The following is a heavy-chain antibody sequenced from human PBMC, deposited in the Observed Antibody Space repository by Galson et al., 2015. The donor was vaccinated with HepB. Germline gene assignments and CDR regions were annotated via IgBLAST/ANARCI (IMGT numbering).Heavy chain of an antibody. V-gene: IGHV4-34*01. Sequence: LSLTCAVDGRSFSGYYWSWIRQPPGKGLEWIGAINTFGSTNFNPSLKPRVTLSKDTSNKPFSLKLTSVTAADTAVYFCARGPSKHQLLRGAVDLWGQGTLVTVSS. D-gene: IGHD1-26*01. J-gene: IGHJ5*02. CDR2: INTFGST. CDR1: GRSFSGYY. CDR3: ARGPSKHQLLRGAVDL.